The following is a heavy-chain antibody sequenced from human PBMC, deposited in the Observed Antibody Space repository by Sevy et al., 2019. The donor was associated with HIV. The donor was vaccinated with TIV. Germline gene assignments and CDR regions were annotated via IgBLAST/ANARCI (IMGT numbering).Heavy chain of an antibody. CDR3: ARGLQLWLGHFDY. J-gene: IGHJ4*02. Sequence: SETLSLTCAVSGAAVSGYCWSWVRQPPGKGLEWLGYIYNGGTTNYNPSLDSRLTISVDTSKNQFSLKLSSVTAADTAVYYCARGLQLWLGHFDYWGQGTLVTVSS. CDR1: GAAVSGYC. D-gene: IGHD5-18*01. V-gene: IGHV4-59*02. CDR2: IYNGGTT.